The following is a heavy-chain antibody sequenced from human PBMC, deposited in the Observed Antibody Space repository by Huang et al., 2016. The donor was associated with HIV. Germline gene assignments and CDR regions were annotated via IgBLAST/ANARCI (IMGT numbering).Heavy chain of an antibody. CDR1: GYTFDSYG. CDR3: ARDATGYGTGWSTEFDY. Sequence: HVQLVQSGADVKKPGASVKVSCKASGYTFDSYGINWVRQAPGQGLEWMGWIGPHSGKTNQPQKLQGRVTMTTDTTTSTAYMELRILTSDDTAVYYWARDATGYGTGWSTEFDYWGQGTLVTVSS. D-gene: IGHD6-19*01. V-gene: IGHV1-18*04. J-gene: IGHJ4*02. CDR2: IGPHSGKT.